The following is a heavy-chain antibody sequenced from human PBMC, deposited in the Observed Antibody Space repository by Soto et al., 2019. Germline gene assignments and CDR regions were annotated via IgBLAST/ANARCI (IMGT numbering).Heavy chain of an antibody. Sequence: QVQLVQSGAEVKKPGASVKVSCKASGYTFTSYGISWVRQAPGQGLEWMGWISAYNGNTNYAQKLQGRVTMTTDTSTITAYMELRSLRSDDTAVYYCARDQFEYYYGSGRFFDIWGQGTMVTVSS. J-gene: IGHJ3*02. CDR2: ISAYNGNT. D-gene: IGHD3-10*01. V-gene: IGHV1-18*01. CDR3: ARDQFEYYYGSGRFFDI. CDR1: GYTFTSYG.